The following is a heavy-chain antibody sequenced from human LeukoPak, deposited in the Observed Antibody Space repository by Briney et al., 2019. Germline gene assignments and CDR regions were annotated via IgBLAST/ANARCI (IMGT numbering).Heavy chain of an antibody. CDR2: INHSGST. J-gene: IGHJ4*02. CDR1: GGSFSGYY. CDR3: ARGLLCSGGSCYKAIDY. D-gene: IGHD2-15*01. V-gene: IGHV4-34*01. Sequence: SETLSLTCAVCGGSFSGYYWSWIRQPPGKGLEWIGEINHSGSTNYNPSLKSRVTISVDTSKNQFSLKLSSVTAADTAVYYCARGLLCSGGSCYKAIDYWGQGTLVTVSS.